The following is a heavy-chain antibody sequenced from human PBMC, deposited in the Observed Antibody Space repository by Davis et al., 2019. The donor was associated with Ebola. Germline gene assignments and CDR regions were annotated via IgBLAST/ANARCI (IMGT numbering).Heavy chain of an antibody. V-gene: IGHV1-46*01. Sequence: ASVKVSCKASGYTFTSYYMHWVRQAPGQGLEWMGIINPSGGSTSYAQKFQGRVTMTRDTSTSTVYMELSRLRSDDTAVYYCARPLRYFDWLVEDYYYYYGMDVWGQGTTVTVSS. D-gene: IGHD3-9*01. J-gene: IGHJ6*02. CDR2: INPSGGST. CDR3: ARPLRYFDWLVEDYYYYYGMDV. CDR1: GYTFTSYY.